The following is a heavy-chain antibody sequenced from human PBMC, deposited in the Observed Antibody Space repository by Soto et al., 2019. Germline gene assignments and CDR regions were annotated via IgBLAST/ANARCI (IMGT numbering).Heavy chain of an antibody. CDR2: IFGDGSGT. J-gene: IGHJ3*02. CDR1: GFTFSPYT. D-gene: IGHD5-18*01. Sequence: SLRLSCAASGFTFSPYTMNWVRQGPGKGLEWVSGIFGDGSGTYYSDSVRGRFTISRDNSKNTLYLQTNNLRAEDTAVYYCARTRPSDTAMAQDAFDIWGQGTMVTVSS. V-gene: IGHV3-30*01. CDR3: ARTRPSDTAMAQDAFDI.